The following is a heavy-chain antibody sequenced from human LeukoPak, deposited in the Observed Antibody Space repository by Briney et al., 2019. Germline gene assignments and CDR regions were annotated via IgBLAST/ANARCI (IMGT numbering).Heavy chain of an antibody. Sequence: PGGSLRLSCAASGFTFSNYAMSWVRQAPGKGLEWVSAISGSGDNTYYADSVKGRFTVSRDNSKNTLYLQMNSLRAEDTAVYYCAKVVDDFWSGYYPYYFDYWGQGTLVTVSS. CDR3: AKVVDDFWSGYYPYYFDY. CDR2: ISGSGDNT. CDR1: GFTFSNYA. D-gene: IGHD3-3*01. V-gene: IGHV3-23*01. J-gene: IGHJ4*02.